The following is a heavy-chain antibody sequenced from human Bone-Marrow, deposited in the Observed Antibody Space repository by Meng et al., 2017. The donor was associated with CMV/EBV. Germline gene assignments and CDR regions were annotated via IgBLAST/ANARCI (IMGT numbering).Heavy chain of an antibody. Sequence: GESLKISCAASGFTFSSYSMNWVRQAPGKGLEWVSSISSSSSYIYYADSVKGRFTISRDNAKNSLYLQMNSLRAEDTAVYYCADGGIAAAGPKHGYYYGMDVWGQGTTVTVPS. V-gene: IGHV3-21*01. CDR3: ADGGIAAAGPKHGYYYGMDV. CDR1: GFTFSSYS. D-gene: IGHD6-13*01. J-gene: IGHJ6*02. CDR2: ISSSSSYI.